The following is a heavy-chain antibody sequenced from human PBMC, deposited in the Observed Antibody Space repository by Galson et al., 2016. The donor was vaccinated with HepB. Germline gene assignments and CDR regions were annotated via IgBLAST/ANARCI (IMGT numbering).Heavy chain of an antibody. V-gene: IGHV3-9*01. CDR3: VKDRKYRCSSSTCYWEFDY. Sequence: SLRLSCAASGFSFDDYGMDWVRQGPGKGLEWVAGISWNSGGAGYADSVKGRFTISRDNAKNSLHLQMNSLRVEDTALYYCVKDRKYRCSSSTCYWEFDYWGQGTLVTVS. CDR2: ISWNSGGA. D-gene: IGHD2-2*01. CDR1: GFSFDDYG. J-gene: IGHJ4*02.